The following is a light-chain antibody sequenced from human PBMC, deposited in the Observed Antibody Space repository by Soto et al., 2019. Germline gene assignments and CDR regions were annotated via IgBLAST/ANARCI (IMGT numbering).Light chain of an antibody. V-gene: IGKV1-9*01. CDR3: QQVSTYPIT. CDR1: QGISSY. Sequence: DIQLTQSPSFLSASIGDRVTITCRASQGISSYLAWYQQKPGKAPNLLIYAAFTLQSGVPSRFSGSGSGTEFTLPISSLQPEDFATYYCQQVSTYPITFGQGTRLEIK. J-gene: IGKJ5*01. CDR2: AAF.